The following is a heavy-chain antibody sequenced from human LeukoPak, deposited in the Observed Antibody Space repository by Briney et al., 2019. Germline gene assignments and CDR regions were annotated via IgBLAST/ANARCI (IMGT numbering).Heavy chain of an antibody. CDR2: ISSSGSPI. J-gene: IGHJ4*02. CDR1: GFAFSYYE. Sequence: GGSLRLSCAASGFAFSYYEMNWVRQAPGKGLEWVSYISSSGSPIYYADSVKGRFTISRDNAKNSLYLQMNSLRAEDTAVYYCARSDYWGQGTLVTVSS. V-gene: IGHV3-48*03. CDR3: ARSDY.